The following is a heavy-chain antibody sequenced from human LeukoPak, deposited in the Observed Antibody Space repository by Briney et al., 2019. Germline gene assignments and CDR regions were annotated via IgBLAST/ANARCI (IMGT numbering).Heavy chain of an antibody. V-gene: IGHV3-7*01. J-gene: IGHJ4*02. CDR1: GFTFSSYW. D-gene: IGHD3-9*01. Sequence: GGSLRLSCAASGFTFSSYWMSWVRQAPGKGLERVANIKQDGSEKYYVDSVKGRFTISRDNAKNSLYLQMNSLRAEDTAVYYCASGLRYFDGHIDYWGQGTLVTVSS. CDR3: ASGLRYFDGHIDY. CDR2: IKQDGSEK.